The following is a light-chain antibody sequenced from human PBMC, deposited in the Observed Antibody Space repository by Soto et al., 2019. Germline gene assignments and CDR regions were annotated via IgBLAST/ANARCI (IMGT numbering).Light chain of an antibody. CDR1: QSVSSSY. CDR3: QQYAASPKRT. V-gene: IGKV3-20*01. CDR2: GAS. J-gene: IGKJ1*01. Sequence: EIVLTQSPGTLSLSPGERATLSCRASQSVSSSYLAWYQQKPGQAPRLLIYGASSRATGIPDRFSGSGSGTAFTLTIRGLEPEDFALYYCQQYAASPKRTFGQGPKVEIK.